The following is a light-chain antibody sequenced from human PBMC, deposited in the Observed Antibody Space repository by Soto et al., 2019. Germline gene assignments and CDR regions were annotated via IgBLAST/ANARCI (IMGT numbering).Light chain of an antibody. CDR1: SSDVGGFNY. J-gene: IGLJ2*01. Sequence: QSALTQPASVSGSPGQSITISCTGTSSDVGGFNYVSWYQQHPGKAPKLMIYEGSKRPSGVSNRFSGSKSGNTPSLTISGLQAEDEADYYCCSYAGSSTFVVFGGGTKLTVL. CDR3: CSYAGSSTFVV. CDR2: EGS. V-gene: IGLV2-23*03.